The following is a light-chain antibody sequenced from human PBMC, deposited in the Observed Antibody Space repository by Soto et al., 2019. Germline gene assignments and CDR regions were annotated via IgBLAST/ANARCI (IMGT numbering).Light chain of an antibody. CDR3: SSYTTSNTRQIV. CDR2: DVT. Sequence: CVLTQPASVSGSAGQSITISCAGTSSDVGGYNYVSWYQHHPGKAPKLIIYDVTNRPSGVSNPFSGSKSGNTASLTISGLQPEDEADYYCSSYTTSNTRQIVFGTGTKVTVL. V-gene: IGLV2-14*03. J-gene: IGLJ1*01. CDR1: SSDVGGYNY.